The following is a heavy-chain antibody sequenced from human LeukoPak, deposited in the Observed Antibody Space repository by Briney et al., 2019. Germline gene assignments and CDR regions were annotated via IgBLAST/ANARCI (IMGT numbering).Heavy chain of an antibody. CDR3: ARARIAAAGTPYYYYYMDV. J-gene: IGHJ6*03. V-gene: IGHV1-2*02. CDR2: INPNSGGT. Sequence: GASVKVSCKASGYTFTGYYMHWVRQAPGQGLEWMGWINPNSGGTNYAQKFQGRVTMTRDTSISTAYMELSRLRSDDTAVYYCARARIAAAGTPYYYYYMDVWGKGTTVTVSS. D-gene: IGHD6-13*01. CDR1: GYTFTGYY.